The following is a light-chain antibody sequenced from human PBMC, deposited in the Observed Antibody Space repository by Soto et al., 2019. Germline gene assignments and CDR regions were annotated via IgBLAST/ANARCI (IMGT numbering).Light chain of an antibody. J-gene: IGLJ1*01. CDR1: SRDVGGYDY. Sequence: SVVPQPPSVSEPPGQSITISCTGTSRDVGGYDYVSWYQQHPGKAPKLMIYDVSNRPSGVSNRFSGSKSGNTASLTISGLQAEDETDYYCSSYTSISTLVFGTGTKVTVL. CDR2: DVS. V-gene: IGLV2-14*03. CDR3: SSYTSISTLV.